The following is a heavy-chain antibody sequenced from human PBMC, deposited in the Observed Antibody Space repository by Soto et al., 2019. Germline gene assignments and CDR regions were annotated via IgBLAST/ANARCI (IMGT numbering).Heavy chain of an antibody. V-gene: IGHV4-59*08. J-gene: IGHJ3*02. CDR3: ASLPVMHDAFDI. Sequence: QVQLQESGPGLVKPSETLSLTCTVSGGSISSYYWSWIRQTPGKGLEWIGSIYYSWSTKYNPSLNSRVTIAVYTSKKQFSMKRSSVTAADKAVYYCASLPVMHDAFDICGQGTMVTVSS. D-gene: IGHD3-16*01. CDR2: IYYSWST. CDR1: GGSISSYY.